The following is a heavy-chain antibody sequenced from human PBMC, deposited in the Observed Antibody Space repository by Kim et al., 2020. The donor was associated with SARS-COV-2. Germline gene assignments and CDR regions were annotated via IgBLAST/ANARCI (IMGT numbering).Heavy chain of an antibody. CDR2: ST. V-gene: IGHV4-34*01. D-gene: IGHD7-27*01. J-gene: IGHJ4*01. Sequence: STNYNPSRKSRVTISVDTSKNQFSLKLSSVTAADTAVYYCARGAPGPFDYWGHGTLVTVSS. CDR3: ARGAPGPFDY.